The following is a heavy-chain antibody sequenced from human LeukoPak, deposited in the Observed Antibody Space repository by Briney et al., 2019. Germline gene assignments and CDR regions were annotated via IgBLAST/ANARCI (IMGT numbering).Heavy chain of an antibody. V-gene: IGHV3-21*01. CDR3: ARDHVDTAGYDY. D-gene: IGHD5-18*01. CDR1: GFTFSNYA. Sequence: TGGSLRLSCTASGFTFSNYAITWVRQAPGKGLEWVSSVSSIGISSYYADSVKGRFTISRDNAKNSLYLQMNSLRAEDTAVYYCARDHVDTAGYDYWGQGTLVTVSS. J-gene: IGHJ4*02. CDR2: VSSIGISS.